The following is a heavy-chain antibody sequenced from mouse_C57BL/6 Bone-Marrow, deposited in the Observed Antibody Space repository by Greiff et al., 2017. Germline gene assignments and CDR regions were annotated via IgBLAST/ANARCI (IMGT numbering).Heavy chain of an antibody. J-gene: IGHJ4*01. D-gene: IGHD2-4*01. CDR3: ARTYDDDDYTMDF. CDR2: MNPNGGSP. Sequence: VQLQQPGAELVKPGASVKLSCKASGYTFTNYWMHWVKQRPGQGLEWIGMMNPNGGSPDYNEKFKSEATLTVDKTSRTAYMELSSLTSEDSAVYYCARTYDDDDYTMDFEDQGTAITVTS. CDR1: GYTFTNYW. V-gene: IGHV1-64*01.